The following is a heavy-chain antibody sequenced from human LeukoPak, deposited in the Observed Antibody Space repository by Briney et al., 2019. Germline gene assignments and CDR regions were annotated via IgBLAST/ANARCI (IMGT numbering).Heavy chain of an antibody. V-gene: IGHV3-11*04. CDR3: ARAGTYYYDSSGYYYYYMDV. CDR1: GFTFSDYY. CDR2: ISGSGSNI. D-gene: IGHD3-22*01. Sequence: GSLRLSCAASGFTFSDYYMRWIRQAPGKGLEWVSDISGSGSNIYNADSVKGRSTISRDNAKNSLSLQMNSLRAEDTAVYYCARAGTYYYDSSGYYYYYMDVWGKGTTVTVSS. J-gene: IGHJ6*03.